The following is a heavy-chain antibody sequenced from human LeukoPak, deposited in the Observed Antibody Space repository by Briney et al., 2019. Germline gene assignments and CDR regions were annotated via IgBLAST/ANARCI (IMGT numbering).Heavy chain of an antibody. V-gene: IGHV3-23*01. J-gene: IGHJ4*02. D-gene: IGHD3-10*01. CDR2: ISGSGGST. CDR1: GFTFSSYA. Sequence: GGSLRLSCAASGFTFSSYAMSWVRQAPGKGLEWVSAISGSGGSTYYADFVKGRFTISRDNSKNTLYLQMNSLRAEDTAVYYCAKAPSITMVRGGYYFDYWGQGTLVTVSS. CDR3: AKAPSITMVRGGYYFDY.